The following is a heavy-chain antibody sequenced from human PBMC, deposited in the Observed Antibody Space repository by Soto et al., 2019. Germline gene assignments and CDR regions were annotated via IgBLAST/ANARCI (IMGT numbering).Heavy chain of an antibody. D-gene: IGHD6-25*01. Sequence: PSETLSLTCAVYGGSFSGYYWSWIRQPPGKGLEWIGEINHSGSTNYNPSLKSRVTISVDTSKNQFSLKLSSVTAADTAVYYCARARSGRTAAFWGKGTTVTVSS. J-gene: IGHJ6*04. CDR2: INHSGST. CDR1: GGSFSGYY. V-gene: IGHV4-34*01. CDR3: ARARSGRTAAF.